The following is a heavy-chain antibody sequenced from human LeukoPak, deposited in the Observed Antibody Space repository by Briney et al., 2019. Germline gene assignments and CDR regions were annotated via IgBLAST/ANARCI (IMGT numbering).Heavy chain of an antibody. CDR1: GFTFSMYW. Sequence: GGSLRLSCAASGFTFSMYWMSWVRRAPGQGLEWVASIKEDGTETHYVDSVRGRFTISRDNDKNSLYLQMNNLRAEDTAMYYCARDGGWWRFDFWGQGALVTVSS. CDR2: IKEDGTET. CDR3: ARDGGWWRFDF. J-gene: IGHJ4*02. V-gene: IGHV3-7*03. D-gene: IGHD2-8*02.